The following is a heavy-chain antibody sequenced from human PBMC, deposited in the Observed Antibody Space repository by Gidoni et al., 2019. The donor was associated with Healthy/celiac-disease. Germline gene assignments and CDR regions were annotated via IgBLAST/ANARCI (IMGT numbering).Heavy chain of an antibody. CDR2: ISDSGSST. D-gene: IGHD5-18*01. CDR3: AKDSKVDTAMSDY. Sequence: EVQLLQAGGGLVQPGGSLRLSCAASGFTLSSYAMSWVRQAPGKGLEWGADISDSGSSTYNPDSMKGRFTISRDNSKNSPYLQMNSLGAEETVVYYWAKDSKVDTAMSDYWGQGTLVTVSS. CDR1: GFTLSSYA. J-gene: IGHJ4*02. V-gene: IGHV3-23*01.